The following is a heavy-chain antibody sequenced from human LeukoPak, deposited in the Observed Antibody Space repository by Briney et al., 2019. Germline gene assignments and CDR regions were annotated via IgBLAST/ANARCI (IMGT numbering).Heavy chain of an antibody. CDR2: IYPGDSDT. CDR3: ARRASYSGYGVDY. J-gene: IGHJ4*02. Sequence: GVSLQISCQGSGYSFTSYWIGWVRQMPGKGLEWMGIIYPGDSDTRYSPSFQGQVTISADKSISTAYLQWSSLKASDTAMYYCARRASYSGYGVDYWGQGTLVTVSS. V-gene: IGHV5-51*01. D-gene: IGHD5-12*01. CDR1: GYSFTSYW.